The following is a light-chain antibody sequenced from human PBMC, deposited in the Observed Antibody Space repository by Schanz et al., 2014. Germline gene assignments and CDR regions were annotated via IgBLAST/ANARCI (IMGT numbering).Light chain of an antibody. CDR2: EAT. V-gene: IGLV2-14*02. CDR1: SSDVGSYKL. J-gene: IGLJ2*01. CDR3: SSYAGSNIV. Sequence: QSALTQPASVSGSPGQSVTISCTGISSDVGSYKLVSWYQQHPGKAPKLMIYEATKRPSGVSDRFSGSKSGKTASLTVSGLQAEDEADYYCSSYAGSNIVFGGGTKLTVL.